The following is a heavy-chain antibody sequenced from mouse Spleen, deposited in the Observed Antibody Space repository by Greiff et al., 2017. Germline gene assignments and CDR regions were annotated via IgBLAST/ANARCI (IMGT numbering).Heavy chain of an antibody. D-gene: IGHD1-1*01. CDR2: ISTGGGST. CDR3: ARHGFDYYGSKDAMDY. CDR1: GFTFSDYY. J-gene: IGHJ4*01. Sequence: EVKLVESGGGLVQPGGSLKLSCATSGFTFSDYYMYWVRQTPEKRLEWVAYISTGGGSTYYPDTVKGRLTISRDNAKNTLYLQMSRLKSEDTAMYDCARHGFDYYGSKDAMDYWGQGTSVTVSS. V-gene: IGHV5-12*02.